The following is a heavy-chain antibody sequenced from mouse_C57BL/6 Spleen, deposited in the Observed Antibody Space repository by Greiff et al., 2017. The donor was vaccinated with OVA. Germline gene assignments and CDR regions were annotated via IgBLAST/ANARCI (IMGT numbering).Heavy chain of an antibody. Sequence: QVQLKQPGAELVKPGASVKLSCKASGYTFTSYWMQWVKQRPGQGLEWIGEIDPSDSYTNYNQKFKGKATLTVDTSSSTAYMQLSSLTSEDSAVYYCARRRDDYDRAYAMDYWGQGTSVTVSS. J-gene: IGHJ4*01. D-gene: IGHD2-4*01. CDR1: GYTFTSYW. V-gene: IGHV1-50*01. CDR2: IDPSDSYT. CDR3: ARRRDDYDRAYAMDY.